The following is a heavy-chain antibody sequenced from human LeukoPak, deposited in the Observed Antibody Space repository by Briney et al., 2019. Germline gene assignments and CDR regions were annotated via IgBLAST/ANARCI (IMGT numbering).Heavy chain of an antibody. CDR1: GFTFSSSW. Sequence: PGGSLRLSCVASGFTFSSSWMSWVRQAPGKGLEWISGISGSGASTYYADSVKGRFTISRDDSRNTLYLQMNSLRGDDTAVYYCAKDVGKWESLHFFDYWGQGTLVTVSS. CDR3: AKDVGKWESLHFFDY. CDR2: ISGSGAST. D-gene: IGHD1-26*01. V-gene: IGHV3-23*01. J-gene: IGHJ4*02.